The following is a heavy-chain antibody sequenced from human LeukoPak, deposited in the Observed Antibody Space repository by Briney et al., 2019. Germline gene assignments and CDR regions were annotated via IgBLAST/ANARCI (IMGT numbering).Heavy chain of an antibody. CDR1: GFTFSNNA. CDR3: AKDQYGDYSIDY. V-gene: IGHV3-23*01. D-gene: IGHD4-17*01. Sequence: GGSLRLSCAASGFTFSNNAMNWVRQAPGKGLEWVSSISVGGSGTYYEDSVKGRFTISRDNSKNTLYLQMHSLRAEDTAVYYCAKDQYGDYSIDYWGQGTLVTVSP. J-gene: IGHJ4*02. CDR2: ISVGGSGT.